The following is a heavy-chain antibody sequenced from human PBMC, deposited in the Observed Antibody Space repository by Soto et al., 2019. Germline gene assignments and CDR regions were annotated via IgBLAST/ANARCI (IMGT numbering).Heavy chain of an antibody. CDR3: ARRYGTTFDY. J-gene: IGHJ4*02. D-gene: IGHD1-7*01. CDR1: GGSISSYY. Sequence: QVQLQESGPGLVKPSETLSLTCTVSGGSISSYYWSWIRQPPGKGLEWIGYIYYSGSTNYNPSLKRRVPIAVDTSKNQFPLKRSSVTAADTAVYYCARRYGTTFDYWGQGALVTVSS. V-gene: IGHV4-59*01. CDR2: IYYSGST.